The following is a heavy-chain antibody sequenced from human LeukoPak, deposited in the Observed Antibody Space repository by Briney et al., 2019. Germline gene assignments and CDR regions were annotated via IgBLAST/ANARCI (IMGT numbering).Heavy chain of an antibody. V-gene: IGHV3-30-3*01. J-gene: IGHJ5*02. D-gene: IGHD2-2*01. CDR3: ASPIPVVTP. CDR2: ISYDGSNK. Sequence: GGSLRLSCAASGFTFSSYAMHWVRQAPGKGLEWVAVISYDGSNKYYADSVKGRFTISRDNSKNTLYLQMNSLRAEDTAVYYCASPIPVVTPLGQGTLVTVSS. CDR1: GFTFSSYA.